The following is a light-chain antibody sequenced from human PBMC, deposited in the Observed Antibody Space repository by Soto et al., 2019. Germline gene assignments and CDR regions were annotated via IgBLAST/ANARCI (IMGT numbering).Light chain of an antibody. V-gene: IGKV1-6*01. CDR2: AAS. CDR3: LQDINYPWT. J-gene: IGKJ1*01. CDR1: QGIRND. Sequence: AIQMSQSPSSLSASVGDRVTITCRASQGIRNDLDWFQQKPGKAPKLLIYAASNLQSGVPARFSGSGSGTDFTLAISSLQPEDSATYYCLQDINYPWTFGQGTKVDIK.